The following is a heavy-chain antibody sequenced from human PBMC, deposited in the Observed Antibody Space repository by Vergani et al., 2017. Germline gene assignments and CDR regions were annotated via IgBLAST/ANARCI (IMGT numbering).Heavy chain of an antibody. V-gene: IGHV3-74*01. D-gene: IGHD1-14*01. CDR2: VNPEGTNT. CDR3: ARDGHIDAEGTELDY. Sequence: EVQLVESGGGLVQPGGSLRLSCAASGFTFSRHWMHWVRQAPGKGLVWVSRVNPEGTNTPYADSVKGRFTISRDNAKNKMYLQLNSLRDEETAVYYCARDGHIDAEGTELDYWGQGTLVTVSS. J-gene: IGHJ4*02. CDR1: GFTFSRHW.